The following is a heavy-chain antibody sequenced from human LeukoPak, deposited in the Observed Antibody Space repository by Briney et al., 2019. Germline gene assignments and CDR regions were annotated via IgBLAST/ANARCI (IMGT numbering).Heavy chain of an antibody. CDR2: IYYSGST. Sequence: PSETLSLTCTVSGGSISSYYWSWIRQPPGKGLEWIGYIYYSGSTNYNPSLKSRVTISVDTSKSQFSLKLSSVTAADTAVYYCAREKWELLPIFDYWGQGTLVTVSS. CDR1: GGSISSYY. CDR3: AREKWELLPIFDY. D-gene: IGHD1-26*01. V-gene: IGHV4-59*13. J-gene: IGHJ4*02.